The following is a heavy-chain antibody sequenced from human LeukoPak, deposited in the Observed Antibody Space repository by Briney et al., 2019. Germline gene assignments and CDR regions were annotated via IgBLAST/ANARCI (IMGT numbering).Heavy chain of an antibody. D-gene: IGHD6-6*01. Sequence: PSEILSLTCAVYGGSFSGYYWSWIRQPPGKGLEWIGEINHSGSTNYNPSLRSRVTISVDTSKNQFSLKLSSVTAADTAVYYCARGGIAARYYYYYMDVWGKGTTVTVSS. CDR3: ARGGIAARYYYYYMDV. V-gene: IGHV4-34*01. CDR1: GGSFSGYY. J-gene: IGHJ6*03. CDR2: INHSGST.